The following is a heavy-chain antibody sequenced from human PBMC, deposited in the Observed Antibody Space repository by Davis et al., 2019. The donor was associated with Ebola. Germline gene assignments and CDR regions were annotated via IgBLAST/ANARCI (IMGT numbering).Heavy chain of an antibody. V-gene: IGHV1-2*06. CDR1: GYTFTYRY. D-gene: IGHD6-13*01. CDR2: MNPHNGDT. Sequence: ASVKVSCKASGYTFTYRYLHWVRQAPGQGLEWMGRMNPHNGDTNYAQNFQGRVTMTRDTSISTAYMELSRLRYDDTAVYYCARLCSSSCPNDYWGQGTLVTVSS. CDR3: ARLCSSSCPNDY. J-gene: IGHJ4*02.